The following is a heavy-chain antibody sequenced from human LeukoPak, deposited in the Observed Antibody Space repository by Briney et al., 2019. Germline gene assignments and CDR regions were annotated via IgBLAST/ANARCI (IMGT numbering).Heavy chain of an antibody. CDR3: ARAVSWTDYYYYMDV. V-gene: IGHV4-59*01. J-gene: IGHJ6*03. D-gene: IGHD6-13*01. Sequence: SETLSLTCTVSGGSISSYYWSWIRQPPGKGLEWIGYIYYSGSTNYNPSLKSRVTISVDTSKNQFSLKLSSVTAADTAVYYCARAVSWTDYYYYMDVWGKGTTVTVSS. CDR2: IYYSGST. CDR1: GGSISSYY.